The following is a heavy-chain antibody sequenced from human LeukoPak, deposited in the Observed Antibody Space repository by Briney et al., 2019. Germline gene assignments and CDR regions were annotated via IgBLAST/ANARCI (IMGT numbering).Heavy chain of an antibody. J-gene: IGHJ4*03. CDR2: IDHRGDT. D-gene: IGHD2-21*02. V-gene: IGHV4-34*01. CDR3: ARGATISETGYFDF. CDR1: GGSFSRDY. Sequence: PSETLSLTCAVYGGSFSRDYWSWIRQSPGKGLEWIAEIDHRGDTNYNPSVKSRVTISVDTSKNQFSLKVRSLSAADTAVYYCARGATISETGYFDFWGQGTPVTVSS.